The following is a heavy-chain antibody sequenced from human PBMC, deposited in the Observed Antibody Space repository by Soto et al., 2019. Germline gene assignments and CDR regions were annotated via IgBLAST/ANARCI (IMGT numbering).Heavy chain of an antibody. Sequence: SETLSLTCTVSGGSISSGGYYWSWIRQHPGKGLEWIGYIYYSGSTYYNPSLKSRVTISVDTSKNQFSLKLSSVTAADTAVYYCARVLGYCSGGSCYSESNWFDPWGQGTLVTVSS. V-gene: IGHV4-31*03. CDR1: GGSISSGGYY. J-gene: IGHJ5*02. CDR2: IYYSGST. D-gene: IGHD2-15*01. CDR3: ARVLGYCSGGSCYSESNWFDP.